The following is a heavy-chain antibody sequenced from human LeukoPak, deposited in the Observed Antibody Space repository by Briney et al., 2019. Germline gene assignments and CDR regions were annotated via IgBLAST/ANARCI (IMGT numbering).Heavy chain of an antibody. CDR3: AEELVWGSYRYYFDY. Sequence: GGSLRLSCAASGFTFSSYGMHWVRQAPGKGLEWVAVIWYDGSNKHYADSVKGRFTISRDNSKNTLYLQMNSLRAEDTAVYYCAEELVWGSYRYYFDYWGQGTLVTVSS. V-gene: IGHV3-33*06. J-gene: IGHJ4*02. CDR1: GFTFSSYG. CDR2: IWYDGSNK. D-gene: IGHD3-16*02.